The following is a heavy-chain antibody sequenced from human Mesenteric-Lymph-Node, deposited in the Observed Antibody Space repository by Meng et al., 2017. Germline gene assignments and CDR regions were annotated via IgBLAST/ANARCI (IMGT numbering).Heavy chain of an antibody. CDR2: ISPVGTTI. J-gene: IGHJ2*01. Sequence: VQMVESGGDLGKPGGSLRLSGAASGFTFTDHYMNWIRQATGKGLEWLSYISPVGTTIHYADSVRGRFTISRDNAKNSVFLQMSNLRVEDSAVYYCARGSYSNNYYGLWGRGTLVTVSS. CDR3: ARGSYSNNYYGL. CDR1: GFTFTDHY. D-gene: IGHD6-13*01. V-gene: IGHV3-11*04.